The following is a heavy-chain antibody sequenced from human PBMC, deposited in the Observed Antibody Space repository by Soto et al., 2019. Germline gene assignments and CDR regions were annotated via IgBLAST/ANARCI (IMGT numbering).Heavy chain of an antibody. CDR2: IYYSEST. D-gene: IGHD6-13*01. V-gene: IGHV4-31*03. J-gene: IGHJ4*01. CDR3: ARSPRSIAAGGIDF. CDR1: GGSINSRGYY. Sequence: SETLSLTCTVSGGSINSRGYYWSWIRQNPGKGLEYIGYIYYSESTYYSPSLQSRLTISIDTSKNQFSLKLSSVTAADTAVYYCARSPRSIAAGGIDFWGQGILVTVSS.